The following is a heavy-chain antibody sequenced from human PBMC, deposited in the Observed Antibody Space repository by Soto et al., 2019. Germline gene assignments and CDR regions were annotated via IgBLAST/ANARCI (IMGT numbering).Heavy chain of an antibody. CDR2: IIPLFGTA. J-gene: IGHJ4*02. Sequence: QVYLVQSGAEVKKPGSSVKISCKASGGIFSSNTINWVRQAAGHGLEWMGGIIPLFGTANYAEKSQGRVTITADKSTRTEYMELTSLRSEDTSVYYCASKAACGGDCYAFDSWGQGTLVTVS. CDR1: GGIFSSNT. V-gene: IGHV1-69*06. D-gene: IGHD2-21*02. CDR3: ASKAACGGDCYAFDS.